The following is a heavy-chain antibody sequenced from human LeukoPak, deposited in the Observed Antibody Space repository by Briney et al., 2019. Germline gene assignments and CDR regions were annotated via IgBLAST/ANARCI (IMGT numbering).Heavy chain of an antibody. J-gene: IGHJ6*03. CDR1: GFTFSSYA. CDR2: ISYDGSNK. Sequence: GGSLRLSCAASGFTFSSYAMHWVRQAPGKGLEWVAVISYDGSNKYYADSVKGRFTISRDNSKNTLYLQMNSLRAEDTAVYYCARSTTYKLRFLEWARSYMDVWGKGTTVTVSS. CDR3: ARSTTYKLRFLEWARSYMDV. V-gene: IGHV3-30-3*01. D-gene: IGHD3-3*01.